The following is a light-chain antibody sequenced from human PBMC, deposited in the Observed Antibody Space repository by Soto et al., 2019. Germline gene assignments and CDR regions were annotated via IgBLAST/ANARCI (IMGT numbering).Light chain of an antibody. Sequence: VLTQPPSVSAAPRPKVTISCSGSSSNIGNNYVSWYQQLPGTAPKLLIYDNNKRPSGIPDRFSGSKSGTSATLGITGLQTGDEADYYCGTWDSSLSVYVFGTGTKVTVL. V-gene: IGLV1-51*01. CDR3: GTWDSSLSVYV. CDR1: SSNIGNNY. J-gene: IGLJ1*01. CDR2: DNN.